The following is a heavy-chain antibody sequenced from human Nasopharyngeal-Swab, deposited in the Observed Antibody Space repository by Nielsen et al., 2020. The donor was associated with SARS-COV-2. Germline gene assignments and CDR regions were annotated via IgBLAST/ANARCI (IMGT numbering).Heavy chain of an antibody. CDR2: IYSGGST. CDR3: ARDTPPPYGQD. Sequence: VRQAPGKGLEWVSVIYSGGSTYYADSVKGRFTISRDNSKNTLYLQMNSLRAEDTAVYYCARDTPPPYGQDWGQGTLVTVSS. V-gene: IGHV3-53*01. D-gene: IGHD3-10*01. J-gene: IGHJ4*02.